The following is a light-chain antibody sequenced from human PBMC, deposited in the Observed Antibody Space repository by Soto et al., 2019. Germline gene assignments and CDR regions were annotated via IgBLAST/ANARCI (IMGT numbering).Light chain of an antibody. CDR2: DAS. Sequence: DIQMTQSRSTLSASVGDRVTITCRVSQSISSWLAWYQQKPGKAPKLLIYDASSLESGVPSRFSGSGSGTEFTLTISRLEPEDFAMFYCQQYGSSITFGQGTRLEIK. CDR3: QQYGSSIT. V-gene: IGKV1-5*01. J-gene: IGKJ5*01. CDR1: QSISSW.